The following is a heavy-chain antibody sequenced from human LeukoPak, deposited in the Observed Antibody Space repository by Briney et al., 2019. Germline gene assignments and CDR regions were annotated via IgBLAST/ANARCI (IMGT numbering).Heavy chain of an antibody. V-gene: IGHV4-4*07. CDR2: IYTSGST. CDR3: ARHFEGGDTAMVAD. CDR1: GGSISSYY. Sequence: SETLSLTCTVSGGSISSYYWSWIRQPAGKGLEWIGRIYTSGSTNYNPSLKSRVTMSVDTSKNQFSLKLSSVTAADTAVYYCARHFEGGDTAMVADWGQGTLVTVSS. D-gene: IGHD5-18*01. J-gene: IGHJ4*02.